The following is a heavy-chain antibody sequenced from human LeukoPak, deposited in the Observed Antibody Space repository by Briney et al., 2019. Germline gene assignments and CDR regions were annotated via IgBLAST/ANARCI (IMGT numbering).Heavy chain of an antibody. CDR1: GFTFAEYT. J-gene: IGHJ4*02. V-gene: IGHV3-43*01. Sequence: EESLRLSCAASGFTFAEYTMHWVRQAPGKGLEWVSLISWNGARIHYGDSVKGRFTISRDNGKNSLYLQMNSLRTEDTSLYYCVKDLVAASENVRGWYPMDYWGQGTLVTVSS. D-gene: IGHD6-19*01. CDR2: ISWNGARI. CDR3: VKDLVAASENVRGWYPMDY.